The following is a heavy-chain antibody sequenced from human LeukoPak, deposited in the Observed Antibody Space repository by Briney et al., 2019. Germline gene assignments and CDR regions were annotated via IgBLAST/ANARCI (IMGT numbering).Heavy chain of an antibody. D-gene: IGHD6-19*01. CDR2: RKKDASQK. CDR3: ASGYSSGY. J-gene: IGHJ4*02. CDR1: GFTLSSYW. V-gene: IGHV3-7*01. Sequence: GGSLRLSCVASGFTLSSYWVWGVRGAPGKGLAWVAKRKKDASQKHYGDSVKGRFTMSRANTKNSLYLQMNSLRAEDTAVYYCASGYSSGYWGQGALVTVSS.